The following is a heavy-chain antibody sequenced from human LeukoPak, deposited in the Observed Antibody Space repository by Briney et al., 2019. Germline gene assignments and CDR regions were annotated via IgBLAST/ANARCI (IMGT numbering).Heavy chain of an antibody. J-gene: IGHJ5*02. Sequence: GVSLRPSCTASGFTINNYEMNWVRQAPGKGLEWVATATASGGRTFYADSVKGRFAISRDDSKDSLYLQMDSLRDEDTAVYYCAKVGSTFYLHLWGQGTLVTVSS. V-gene: IGHV3-23*01. CDR3: AKVGSTFYLHL. CDR1: GFTINNYE. CDR2: ATASGGRT. D-gene: IGHD1-26*01.